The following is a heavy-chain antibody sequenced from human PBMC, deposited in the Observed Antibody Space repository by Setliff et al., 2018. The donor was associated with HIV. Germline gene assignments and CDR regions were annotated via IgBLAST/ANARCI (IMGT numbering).Heavy chain of an antibody. J-gene: IGHJ4*02. Sequence: LRLSCAASGFNFRSYSLHWVRQAPGKGLEWATFIASDVSKTHIADSVKGRFTISRDNSKNMLYLQMNSLSADDTAVYYCTRDPTPKELWFFSGYYSDYWGQGTLVTVSS. V-gene: IGHV3-30*04. CDR2: IASDVSKT. CDR3: TRDPTPKELWFFSGYYSDY. CDR1: GFNFRSYS. D-gene: IGHD3-10*01.